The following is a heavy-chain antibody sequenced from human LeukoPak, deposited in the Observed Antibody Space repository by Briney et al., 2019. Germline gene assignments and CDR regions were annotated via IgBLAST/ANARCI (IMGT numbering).Heavy chain of an antibody. V-gene: IGHV1-18*01. CDR2: ISAYNGNT. CDR1: GYTFTSYG. Sequence: ASVKVSCKASGYTFTSYGISWVRQAPGQGLEWMGWISAYNGNTNYAQKLRGRVTMTTDTSTSTAYMELRSLRSDDTAVYYCAKSPAPWDAFDIWGQGTMVTVSS. CDR3: AKSPAPWDAFDI. J-gene: IGHJ3*02.